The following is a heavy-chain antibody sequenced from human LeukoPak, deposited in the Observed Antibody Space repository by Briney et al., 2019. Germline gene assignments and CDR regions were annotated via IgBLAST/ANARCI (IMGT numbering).Heavy chain of an antibody. V-gene: IGHV3-11*01. J-gene: IGHJ6*02. D-gene: IGHD3-22*01. CDR1: GFTFSDYY. Sequence: GGSLRLSCAASGFTFSDYYMSWIRQAPGKGLEWVSLITSSAGTMYYADSVKGRFTISRDNGKNSLYLQMNSLRAEDTAVYYCARGGFTSMIVVVPPYHYGLDVWGQGTTVTVSS. CDR2: ITSSAGTM. CDR3: ARGGFTSMIVVVPPYHYGLDV.